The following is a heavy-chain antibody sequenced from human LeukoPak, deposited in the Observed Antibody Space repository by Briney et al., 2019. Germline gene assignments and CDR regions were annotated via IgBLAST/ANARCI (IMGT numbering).Heavy chain of an antibody. Sequence: ASVTVSCKASGYTFTTFGITWVRQAPGQGLEWMGWISTYNGNTNYAQKLQDRVIMTTDTSTSTAYMELRSLGSDDTAVYYCARACSITTCYGPFDPWGQGTLVTVSS. CDR2: ISTYNGNT. CDR1: GYTFTTFG. J-gene: IGHJ5*02. CDR3: ARACSITTCYGPFDP. D-gene: IGHD2-2*01. V-gene: IGHV1-18*01.